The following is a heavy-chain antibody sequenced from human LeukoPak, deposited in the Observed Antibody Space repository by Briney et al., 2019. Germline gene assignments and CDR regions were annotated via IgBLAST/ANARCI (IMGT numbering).Heavy chain of an antibody. CDR2: IYSSGST. J-gene: IGHJ4*02. V-gene: IGHV4-39*01. CDR1: GDSINSARNY. D-gene: IGHD1-1*01. CDR3: ARHLSGTTMAHYFDF. Sequence: SETLSLTCSVSGDSINSARNYWGWIRQSPGKGLEWLASIYSSGSTHSNPSLKSRVSISIDTSKNQFSLKLYSVTASDAAIYYCARHLSGTTMAHYFDFWGQGTLVTVSS.